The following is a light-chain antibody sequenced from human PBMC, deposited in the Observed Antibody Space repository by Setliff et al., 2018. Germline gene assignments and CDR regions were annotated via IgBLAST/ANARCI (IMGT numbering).Light chain of an antibody. CDR2: EVS. Sequence: QSVLTQPPSASGSPGQSVTISCTGTSSDISVYNYVSWYQQHPGKAPKLMIYEVSKRPSGVPDRFSGSKSGNTASLTISGLQPEDEADYYCSSYEGGNNYVCGSGTKVTVL. J-gene: IGLJ1*01. CDR3: SSYEGGNNYV. CDR1: SSDISVYNY. V-gene: IGLV2-8*01.